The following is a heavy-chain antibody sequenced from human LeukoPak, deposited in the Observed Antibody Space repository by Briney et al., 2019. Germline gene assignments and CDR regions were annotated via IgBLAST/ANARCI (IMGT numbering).Heavy chain of an antibody. V-gene: IGHV4-31*03. D-gene: IGHD2-21*01. CDR2: IFYTGST. CDR1: GGSISSDGHY. CDR3: ARDDSQIYGMDV. Sequence: PSETLSLTCTVSGGSISSDGHYWSWIRQHPGKGLEWIGHIFYTGSTYYNPSLKTRVIISVDTSNNQFSLRLSSVSAADTAVYYCARDDSQIYGMDVWGQGTTVTVSS. J-gene: IGHJ6*02.